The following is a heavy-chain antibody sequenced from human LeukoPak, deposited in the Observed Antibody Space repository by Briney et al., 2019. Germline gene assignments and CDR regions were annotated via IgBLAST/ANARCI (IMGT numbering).Heavy chain of an antibody. J-gene: IGHJ4*02. CDR3: ARGQTWRDSSSWYGVY. Sequence: RGSLRLSCAAPGFTFSSYAMHWVRQAPGKGLEWVAVISYDGSNKYYADSVKGRFTISRDNSKNPLYLQMNSLRAEDTAVFYCARGQTWRDSSSWYGVYWGQGTLVTVSS. D-gene: IGHD6-13*01. CDR1: GFTFSSYA. CDR2: ISYDGSNK. V-gene: IGHV3-30-3*01.